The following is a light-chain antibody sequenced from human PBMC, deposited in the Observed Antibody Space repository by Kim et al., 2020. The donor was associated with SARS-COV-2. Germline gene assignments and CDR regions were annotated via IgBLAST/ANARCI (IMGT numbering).Light chain of an antibody. CDR1: SSDVGGYNY. V-gene: IGLV2-11*01. Sequence: QSVTISCTGTSSDVGGYNYVSWYQQHPGKAPKIMIYDVRKRPSGVPDRFSGSKSGNTASLTISGLQAEDEGDYHCCSYAGSYTLWVFGGGTQLTVL. J-gene: IGLJ3*02. CDR2: DVR. CDR3: CSYAGSYTLWV.